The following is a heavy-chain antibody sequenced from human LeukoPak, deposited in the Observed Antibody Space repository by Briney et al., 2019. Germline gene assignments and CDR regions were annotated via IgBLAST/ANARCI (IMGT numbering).Heavy chain of an antibody. CDR2: ISWNSGSI. J-gene: IGHJ4*02. CDR3: AKLGDY. CDR1: GFTFDDYA. Sequence: SLRLSCAASGFTFDDYAMHWVRQAPGKGLEWVSGISWNSGSIGYADSVKGRFTISRDNAKNSLYLQMNSLRAEDTALYYCAKLGDYWGQGTLVTVSS. V-gene: IGHV3-9*01.